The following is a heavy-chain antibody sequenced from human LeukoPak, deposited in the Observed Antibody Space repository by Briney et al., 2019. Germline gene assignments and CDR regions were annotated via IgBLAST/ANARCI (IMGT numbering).Heavy chain of an antibody. CDR2: IYSGGFT. D-gene: IGHD2-15*01. J-gene: IGHJ4*02. CDR1: GFNITSNY. CDR3: ASHCSGGSCYHTGQDY. Sequence: PGGSLRLSCAASGFNITSNYMNWVRQAPGKGLEWVAIIYSGGFTYYRDSVKGRFTIYRDNSKNTVYLQMNSLRVEDAAVYYCASHCSGGSCYHTGQDYWGQGTLVTVSS. V-gene: IGHV3-66*04.